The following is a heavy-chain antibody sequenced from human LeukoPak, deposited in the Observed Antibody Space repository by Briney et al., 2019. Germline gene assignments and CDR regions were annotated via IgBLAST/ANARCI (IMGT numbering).Heavy chain of an antibody. CDR2: ISDLNGNT. Sequence: GASVKVSCKASGYTFNSYGISWVRQAPGQGLEWMGWISDLNGNTNYAQKLQGRVTMTTDTSTSTAYMELRSLRSDDTAVYYCARGGPFSSSWYSDYWGQGTLVTVSS. V-gene: IGHV1-18*01. CDR3: ARGGPFSSSWYSDY. CDR1: GYTFNSYG. D-gene: IGHD6-13*01. J-gene: IGHJ4*02.